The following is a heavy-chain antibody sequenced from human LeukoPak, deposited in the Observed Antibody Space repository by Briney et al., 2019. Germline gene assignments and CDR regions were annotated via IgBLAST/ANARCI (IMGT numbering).Heavy chain of an antibody. D-gene: IGHD4-17*01. CDR1: GYSISSGYY. CDR3: ARRDHYGDYDDY. J-gene: IGHJ4*02. V-gene: IGHV4-38-2*02. CDR2: IYHSGRT. Sequence: SETLSLTCTVSGYSISSGYYWGWIRQPPGKGLEWIGSIYHSGRTFYNPSLKSRVTISVDTSKNQFSLKLTSVTAADTAVYYCARRDHYGDYDDYWGQGTLVTVSS.